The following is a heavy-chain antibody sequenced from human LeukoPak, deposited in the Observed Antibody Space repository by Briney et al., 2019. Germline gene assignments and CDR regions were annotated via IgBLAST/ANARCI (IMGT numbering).Heavy chain of an antibody. CDR2: IKGDGSSI. Sequence: GGSLRLSCAASGFTFSSCSMHWVRQAPGKGLVWVSCIKGDGSSISYADSVKGRFTIFRDNAKNTLFLQMDSLRAEDTAVYYCVRGTIAAAGIDYWGQGTLVTVSS. D-gene: IGHD6-13*01. V-gene: IGHV3-74*01. CDR1: GFTFSSCS. CDR3: VRGTIAAAGIDY. J-gene: IGHJ4*02.